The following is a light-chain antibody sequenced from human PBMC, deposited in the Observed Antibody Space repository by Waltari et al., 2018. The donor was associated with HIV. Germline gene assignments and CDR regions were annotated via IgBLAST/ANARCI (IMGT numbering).Light chain of an antibody. J-gene: IGLJ2*01. Sequence: QSALTQPASVSGSPGQSITISCTGTNSDVGRYTYVSWYQQHPGKAPKLMIYEVSNRPSGVSNRFSGSKSGNTASLTISGLQAEDEADYYCGSYASSSAVVFGGGTKLTVL. V-gene: IGLV2-14*01. CDR3: GSYASSSAVV. CDR1: NSDVGRYTY. CDR2: EVS.